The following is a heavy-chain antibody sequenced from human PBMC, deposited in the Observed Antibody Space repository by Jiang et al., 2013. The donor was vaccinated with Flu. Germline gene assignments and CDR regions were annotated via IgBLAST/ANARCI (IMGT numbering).Heavy chain of an antibody. CDR2: ISGSGTKI. Sequence: EVHLLESGGGLVQPGGSLRLSCEASGFTFTSYAMSWVRQAPGKGLEWVSRISGSGTKINYADSVKGRFTISRDNSKNTLYLLMNSLRGEDTAVYYCAKDMPDYGDNPFDSWGQGTLVTVSS. CDR1: GFTFTSYA. CDR3: AKDMPDYGDNPFDS. V-gene: IGHV3-23*01. D-gene: IGHD4-23*01. J-gene: IGHJ4*02.